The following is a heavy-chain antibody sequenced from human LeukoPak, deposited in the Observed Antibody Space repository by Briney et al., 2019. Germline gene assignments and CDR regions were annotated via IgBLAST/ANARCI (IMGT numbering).Heavy chain of an antibody. CDR3: ARSGSSPYFDY. CDR1: GSTFSSYA. CDR2: ISYDGSNK. V-gene: IGHV3-30-3*01. Sequence: GGSLRLSCAASGSTFSSYAMHWVRQAPGKGLEWVAVISYDGSNKYYADSVKGRFTISRDNSKNTLYLQMNSLRAEDTAVYYCARSGSSPYFDYWGQGTLVTVSS. J-gene: IGHJ4*02. D-gene: IGHD1-26*01.